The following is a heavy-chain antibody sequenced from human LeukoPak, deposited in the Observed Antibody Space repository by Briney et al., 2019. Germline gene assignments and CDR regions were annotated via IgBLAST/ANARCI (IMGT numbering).Heavy chain of an antibody. D-gene: IGHD2-21*01. CDR2: TKPKTDGETT. CDR3: ITPLPYSAQ. V-gene: IGHV3-15*07. J-gene: IGHJ4*02. Sequence: GGSLRLSCAASGFTFSNAYMNWVRQAPGKGLEWVGRTKPKTDGETTEYAAPVKDRFSISRDDSKGMMYLQMNSLKTEDTAVYYCITPLPYSAQGGQGTLVTVSS. CDR1: GFTFSNAY.